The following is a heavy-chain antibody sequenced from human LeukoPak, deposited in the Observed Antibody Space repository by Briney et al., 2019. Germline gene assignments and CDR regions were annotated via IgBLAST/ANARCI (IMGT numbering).Heavy chain of an antibody. Sequence: ASVKVSCKASGFTFINYGITWVRQAPGQGLEWMGWISDYNGNTKYALKLQGRVTMTTDTSTTTAYMELRSLRSDDTALYYCARVMHWDKPMARGRGMDVWGQGTTVTVSS. D-gene: IGHD5-18*01. J-gene: IGHJ6*02. CDR3: ARVMHWDKPMARGRGMDV. CDR1: GFTFINYG. CDR2: ISDYNGNT. V-gene: IGHV1-18*01.